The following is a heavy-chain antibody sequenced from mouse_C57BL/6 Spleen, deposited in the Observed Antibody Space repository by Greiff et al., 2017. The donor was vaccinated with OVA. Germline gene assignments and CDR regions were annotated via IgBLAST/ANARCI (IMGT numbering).Heavy chain of an antibody. V-gene: IGHV1-82*01. CDR1: GYAFSSSW. Sequence: VKLVESGPELVKPGASVKISCKASGYAFSSSWMNWVKQRPGKGLEWIGRIYPGDGDTNYNGKFKGKATLTADKSSSTAYMQLSSLTSEDSAVYFCAKEILFPAGFAYWGQGTLVTVSA. CDR3: AKEILFPAGFAY. CDR2: IYPGDGDT. D-gene: IGHD1-1*01. J-gene: IGHJ3*01.